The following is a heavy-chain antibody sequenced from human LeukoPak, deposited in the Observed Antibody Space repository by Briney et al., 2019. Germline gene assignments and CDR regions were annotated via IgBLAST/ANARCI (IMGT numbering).Heavy chain of an antibody. J-gene: IGHJ6*04. V-gene: IGHV3-11*04. CDR2: ISTNGGTI. D-gene: IGHD3-10*02. CDR1: GFTFSDYY. CDR3: AELGITMIGGV. Sequence: GGSLRLSCAASGFTFSDYYMSWIRQAPGKGLEWVSYISTNGGTIYYADSVKGRFTISRDNAKNSLYLQMNSLRAENTAVYYCAELGITMIGGVWGKGTTVTISS.